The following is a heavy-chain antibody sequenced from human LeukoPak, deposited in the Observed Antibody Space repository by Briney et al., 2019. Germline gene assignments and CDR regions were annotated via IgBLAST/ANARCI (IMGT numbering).Heavy chain of an antibody. V-gene: IGHV3-23*01. J-gene: IGHJ4*02. CDR3: AKVLLWFGELPYYFDY. Sequence: PGGSLRLSCVASGFTFSSYAMSWVRQAPGKGLEWVSAISGSGASTYYADSVKGRFTISRDNSKNTLYLQMNSLRAEDTAVYYCAKVLLWFGELPYYFDYWGQGTLVTVSS. D-gene: IGHD3-10*01. CDR2: ISGSGAST. CDR1: GFTFSSYA.